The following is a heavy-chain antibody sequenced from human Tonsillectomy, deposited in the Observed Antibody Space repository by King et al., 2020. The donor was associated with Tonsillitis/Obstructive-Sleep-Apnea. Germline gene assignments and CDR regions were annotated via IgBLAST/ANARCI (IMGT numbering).Heavy chain of an antibody. CDR2: IYPGDSDT. V-gene: IGHV5-51*01. CDR1: GYSFTSYW. D-gene: IGHD4-11*01. J-gene: IGHJ6*03. CDR3: ARTMLDYSNYEDYYYYYMDV. Sequence: QLVQSGAEVKKPGESLKISCKASGYSFTSYWIGWVRQMPGKGLEWMGIIYPGDSDTRYSPSFQGQVTISADKSISTAYVQWSSLKASDTAMYYCARTMLDYSNYEDYYYYYMDVWGKGTTVTVSS.